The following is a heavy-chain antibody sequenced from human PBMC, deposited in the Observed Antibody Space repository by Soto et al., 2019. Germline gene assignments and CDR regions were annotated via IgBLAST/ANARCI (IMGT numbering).Heavy chain of an antibody. CDR3: AKDVGYCSSTSCYFILAS. Sequence: GGSLRLSCAASGFTFSSYGMHWVRQAPGKGLEWVAVISYDGSNKYYADSVKGRFTISRDNSKNTLYLQMNSLRAEDTAVYYCAKDVGYCSSTSCYFILASWGQGTLVTVSS. CDR1: GFTFSSYG. J-gene: IGHJ4*02. CDR2: ISYDGSNK. D-gene: IGHD2-2*01. V-gene: IGHV3-30*18.